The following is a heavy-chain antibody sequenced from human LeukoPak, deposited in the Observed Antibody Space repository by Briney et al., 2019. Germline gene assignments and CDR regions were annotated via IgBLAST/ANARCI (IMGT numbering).Heavy chain of an antibody. D-gene: IGHD2-15*01. CDR3: ARGTPAGYRSGGSCYSIDY. CDR2: IYYSGST. CDR1: GGSVSSGSYY. V-gene: IGHV4-61*01. J-gene: IGHJ4*02. Sequence: LETLSLTCTVSGGSVSSGSYYWSWIRQPPGKGLEWIGYIYYSGSTNYNPSLKSRVTISVDTFKKQFSMKLRSVTAADTAVYYCARGTPAGYRSGGSCYSIDYWGQGTLVTVSS.